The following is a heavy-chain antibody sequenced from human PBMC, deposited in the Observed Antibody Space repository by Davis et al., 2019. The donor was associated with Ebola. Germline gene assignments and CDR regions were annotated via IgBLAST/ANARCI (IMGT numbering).Heavy chain of an antibody. Sequence: PSETLSLTCTVSGGSISSYYWSWIRQPPGKGLEWIGYIYYSGSTNYNPSLKSRVTISVDTSKNQFSLKLSSVTAADTAVYYWARGSVKQLVPGWFDPWGQGTLVTVSS. V-gene: IGHV4-59*01. CDR1: GGSISSYY. J-gene: IGHJ5*02. D-gene: IGHD6-6*01. CDR2: IYYSGST. CDR3: ARGSVKQLVPGWFDP.